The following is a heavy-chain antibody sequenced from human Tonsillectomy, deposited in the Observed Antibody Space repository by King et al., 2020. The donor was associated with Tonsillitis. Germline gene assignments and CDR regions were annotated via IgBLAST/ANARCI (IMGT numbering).Heavy chain of an antibody. CDR3: ARERGYRYSSGWYDAFDI. D-gene: IGHD6-19*01. V-gene: IGHV3-74*01. Sequence: VQLVESGGGLVQPGGSLRLSCEASGFTFSSYWMHWVRQAPGKGLVWVSRLNSDGSSTNYADSVKGRFTISRDNAKNTLYLQMNSLRAEDTAVYYCARERGYRYSSGWYDAFDIWGQGTVVTVSS. J-gene: IGHJ3*02. CDR1: GFTFSSYW. CDR2: LNSDGSST.